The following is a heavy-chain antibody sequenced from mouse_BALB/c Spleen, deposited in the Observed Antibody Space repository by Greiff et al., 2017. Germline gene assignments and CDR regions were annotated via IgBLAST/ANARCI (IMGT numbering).Heavy chain of an antibody. CDR1: GYAFSSSW. D-gene: IGHD3-2*01. Sequence: QVQLQQSGPELVKPGASVKISCKASGYAFSSSWMNWVKQRPGQGLEWIGRIYPGDGDTNYNGKFKGKATLTADKSSSTAYMQLSSLTSVDSAVYFCARYGDSSGYWFAYWGQGTLVTVSA. V-gene: IGHV1-82*01. CDR3: ARYGDSSGYWFAY. J-gene: IGHJ3*01. CDR2: IYPGDGDT.